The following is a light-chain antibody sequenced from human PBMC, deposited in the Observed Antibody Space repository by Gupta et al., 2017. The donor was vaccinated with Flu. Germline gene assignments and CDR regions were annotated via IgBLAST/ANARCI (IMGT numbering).Light chain of an antibody. CDR1: QSVSGTK. CDR2: GAS. J-gene: IGKJ4*01. V-gene: IGKV3-20*01. Sequence: TLSLYPGQRATLSCRASQSVSGTKLAWYQQRPGQAPRLLMYGASSRATGIPDRFSGSGSGTDFTLTIRRLEPEDFALYYCQQYGSSSRLTFGGGTRVEI. CDR3: QQYGSSSRLT.